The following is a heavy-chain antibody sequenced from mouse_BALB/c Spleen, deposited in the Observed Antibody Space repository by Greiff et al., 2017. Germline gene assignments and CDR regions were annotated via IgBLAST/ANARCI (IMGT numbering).Heavy chain of an antibody. Sequence: EVKLMESGGGLVQPGGSRKLSCAASGFTFSSFGMHWVRQAPEKGLEWVATISSGGSYTYYPDSVKGRFTISRDNAKNTLYLQMSSLKSEDTAMYYCAYGPGYAMDYWGQGTSVTVSS. CDR3: AYGPGYAMDY. V-gene: IGHV5-6*03. CDR2: ISSGGSYT. D-gene: IGHD1-1*02. J-gene: IGHJ4*01. CDR1: GFTFSSFG.